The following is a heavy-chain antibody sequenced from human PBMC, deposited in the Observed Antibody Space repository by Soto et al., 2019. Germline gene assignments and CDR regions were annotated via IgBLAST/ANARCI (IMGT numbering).Heavy chain of an antibody. CDR2: IYSSGGT. CDR1: GGSISGYY. J-gene: IGHJ5*02. D-gene: IGHD3-3*01. Sequence: AETLSLTCTVSGGSISGYYWSWIRQSAGKGLEWIGRIYSSGGTKYNPSLQSRVTMSLDTSKNQFSLRLSSVTAADTAVYYCARGQRFSDSFDPWGQGTLVTVSS. V-gene: IGHV4-4*07. CDR3: ARGQRFSDSFDP.